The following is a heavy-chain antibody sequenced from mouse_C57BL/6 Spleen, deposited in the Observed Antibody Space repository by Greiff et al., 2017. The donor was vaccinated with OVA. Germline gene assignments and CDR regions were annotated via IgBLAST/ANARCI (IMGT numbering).Heavy chain of an antibody. CDR3: ARESGYYFDY. D-gene: IGHD3-2*02. CDR1: GYTFTSYW. Sequence: QVQLQQPGAELVRPGSSVKLSCKASGYTFTSYWMHWVKQRPIQGLEWIGNIDPSDSVTHYNQKFKDKATLTVDKSSSTAYMQLSSLTSEDSAVYYCARESGYYFDYWGQGTTLTVSS. CDR2: IDPSDSVT. V-gene: IGHV1-52*01. J-gene: IGHJ2*01.